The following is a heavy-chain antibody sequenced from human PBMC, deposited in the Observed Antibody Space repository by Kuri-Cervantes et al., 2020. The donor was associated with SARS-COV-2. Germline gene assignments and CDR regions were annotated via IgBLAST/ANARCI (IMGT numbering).Heavy chain of an antibody. D-gene: IGHD3-10*01. CDR1: GYTFTSYY. V-gene: IGHV1-46*03. CDR3: ARVVITIVRGVIVCGSLAEYYYYYYIDV. J-gene: IGHJ6*03. CDR2: INPSGGST. Sequence: ASVKVSCKASGYTFTSYYMHWVRQAPGQGLEWMGIINPSGGSTSYAQKFQGRVTMTRDTSTSTVYMELSSLRSEDTAVYYCARVVITIVRGVIVCGSLAEYYYYYYIDVWGKGTMVTVSS.